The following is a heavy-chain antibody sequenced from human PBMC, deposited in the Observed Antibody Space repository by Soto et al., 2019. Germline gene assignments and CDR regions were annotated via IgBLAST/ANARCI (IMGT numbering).Heavy chain of an antibody. D-gene: IGHD2-2*01. CDR1: GNSVTIYG. CDR3: SRLKMVEVPGSYDI. CDR2: IYPVDSGT. Sequence: GGLKITSVGSGNSVTIYGRGLVNQKPGKGRESMGIIYPVDSGTRYSPSFHGQVTISADQSTSTTYQQWSSLKASVTSMYFCSRLKMVEVPGSYDIWGQWTMLPVSS. J-gene: IGHJ3*02. V-gene: IGHV5-51*07.